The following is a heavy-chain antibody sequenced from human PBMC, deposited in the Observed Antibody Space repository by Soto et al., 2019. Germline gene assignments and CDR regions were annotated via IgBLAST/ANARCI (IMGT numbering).Heavy chain of an antibody. J-gene: IGHJ6*02. CDR3: IHSRCGGDCLRSYSSHYYYGLDV. D-gene: IGHD2-21*02. V-gene: IGHV2-5*02. Sequence: QITLKESGPTLVKPTQTLTLTCSVSGFSLNTGGLGVGWIRQPPGTALEWLPLIYWDDDKRYSPSLRIRLSISKDTSNNLVVFTMTNMDPVDTATYYCIHSRCGGDCLRSYSSHYYYGLDVWGQGTTVTVSS. CDR1: GFSLNTGGLG. CDR2: IYWDDDK.